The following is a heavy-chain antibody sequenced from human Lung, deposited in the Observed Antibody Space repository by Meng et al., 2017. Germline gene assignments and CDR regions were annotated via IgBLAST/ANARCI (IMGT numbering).Heavy chain of an antibody. CDR1: GFTFNTYA. V-gene: IGHV3-30*01. Sequence: VLRVESAGVVVQPGGSLSLSCAASGFTFNTYAMHWVRQAPGKGLEWVSLMSFDGAQIYYSGSVRGRFTISRDNSKNTLYLQMNSLRAEDTAVYYCARDKPPNDVWGRGTLVTVSS. J-gene: IGHJ2*01. CDR3: ARDKPPNDV. CDR2: MSFDGAQI.